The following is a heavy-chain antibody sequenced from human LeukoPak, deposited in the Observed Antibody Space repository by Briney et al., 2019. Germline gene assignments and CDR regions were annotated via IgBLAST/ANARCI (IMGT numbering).Heavy chain of an antibody. Sequence: PSETLSLTCAVYGGSFSGYYWSWIRQPPGKGLEWIGEINHSGSTNYNPSLKSRVTIPVDTSKNQFSLKLSSVAAADTAAYYCASNVDTAMVTDYWGQGTLVTGSS. J-gene: IGHJ4*02. D-gene: IGHD5-18*01. CDR2: INHSGST. CDR1: GGSFSGYY. V-gene: IGHV4-34*01. CDR3: ASNVDTAMVTDY.